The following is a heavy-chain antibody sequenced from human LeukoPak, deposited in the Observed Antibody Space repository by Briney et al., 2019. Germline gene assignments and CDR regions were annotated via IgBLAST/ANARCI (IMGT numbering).Heavy chain of an antibody. J-gene: IGHJ4*02. CDR2: IYSDNT. V-gene: IGHV3-53*01. CDR1: GFTLSSNS. CDR3: ARRAGAYSHPYDY. Sequence: GGSLRLSCTVSGFTLSSNSMSWVRQAPGKGLEWVSFIYSDNTHYSDSVKGRFTISRDNSKNTLYLQMNSQRAEDTAVYYCARRAGAYSHPYDYWGQGTLVTVSS. D-gene: IGHD4/OR15-4a*01.